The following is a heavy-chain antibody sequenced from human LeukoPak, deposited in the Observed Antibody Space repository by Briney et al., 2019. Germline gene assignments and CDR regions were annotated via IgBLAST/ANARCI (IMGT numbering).Heavy chain of an antibody. V-gene: IGHV1-2*04. J-gene: IGHJ3*01. D-gene: IGHD6-19*01. CDR1: GYTFADYY. CDR3: ASASIAVAGDAFDF. CDR2: INPDSGDT. Sequence: ASVKVSCTASGYTFADYYMHWVRQAPGQGPEWMGWINPDSGDTNYAQKFQGWVTMTRDTSISIVYMELSRLRSDDTAVYYCASASIAVAGDAFDFWGRGTMVTVSS.